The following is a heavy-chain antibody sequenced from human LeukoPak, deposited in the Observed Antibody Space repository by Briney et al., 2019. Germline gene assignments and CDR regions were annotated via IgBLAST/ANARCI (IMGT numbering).Heavy chain of an antibody. Sequence: SETLSLTCTVSGGSISSDYWSWIRQPPGKGLEWIGYIYYSGSTNYNPSLKSRVTISVDTSKNQFSLKLSSVTAADTAVYYCARGGPPSDYFDYWGQGTLVTVSS. CDR1: GGSISSDY. CDR2: IYYSGST. CDR3: ARGGPPSDYFDY. D-gene: IGHD3-16*01. J-gene: IGHJ4*02. V-gene: IGHV4-59*08.